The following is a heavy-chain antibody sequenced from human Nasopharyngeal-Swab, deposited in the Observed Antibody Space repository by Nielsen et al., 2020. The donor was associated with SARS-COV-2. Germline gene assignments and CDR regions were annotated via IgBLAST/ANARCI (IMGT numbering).Heavy chain of an antibody. CDR2: ISGSGRSI. CDR3: EVVVVAATPHPFDY. D-gene: IGHD2-15*01. V-gene: IGHV3-23*01. Sequence: GESLKISRAASGFTFSSYAMSWVRQAPGKGLEWVSAISGSGRSIYYADSVKGRFTISRDNSKNTLYLQMNSLRAEDTAVYYCEVVVVAATPHPFDYWGQGTLVTVSS. J-gene: IGHJ4*02. CDR1: GFTFSSYA.